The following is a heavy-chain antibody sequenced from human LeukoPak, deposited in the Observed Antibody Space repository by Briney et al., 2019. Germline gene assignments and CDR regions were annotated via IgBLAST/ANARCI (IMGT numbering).Heavy chain of an antibody. J-gene: IGHJ3*02. CDR1: GFTFDDYG. Sequence: PGGSLRLSCAASGFTFDDYGMSWVRQAPGKGLEWVSGINWNGGSTGYADSVKGRFTISRDNAKNSLYLQMNSLRAEDTALYYCARNSSSWYPVSGSDGYGIWGQGTMVTVSS. D-gene: IGHD6-13*01. CDR3: ARNSSSWYPVSGSDGYGI. CDR2: INWNGGST. V-gene: IGHV3-20*04.